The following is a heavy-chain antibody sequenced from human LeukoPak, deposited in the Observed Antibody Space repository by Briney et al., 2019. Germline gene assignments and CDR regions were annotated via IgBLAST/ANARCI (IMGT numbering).Heavy chain of an antibody. CDR1: GYTFTGYY. J-gene: IGHJ4*02. Sequence: ASVKVSCKASGYTFTGYYMHWVRQAPGQGLEWMGWINPNSGGTNYAQKFQGRVTMTRDTSISTAYMELNRLRSDDTPVYYCARGGRLTMVRGIYYWGQGTLVTVSS. D-gene: IGHD3-10*01. V-gene: IGHV1-2*02. CDR2: INPNSGGT. CDR3: ARGGRLTMVRGIYY.